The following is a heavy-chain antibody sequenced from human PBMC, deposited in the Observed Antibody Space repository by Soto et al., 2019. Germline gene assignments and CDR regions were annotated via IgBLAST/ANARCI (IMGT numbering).Heavy chain of an antibody. CDR1: GFTFRRDW. D-gene: IGHD3-16*01. CDR3: SGGGGDAV. V-gene: IGHV3-7*04. J-gene: IGHJ4*02. CDR2: INQDGTQK. Sequence: EERLVESGGGLVQPGGSLRLSCAISGFTFRRDWMNWVRQAPGKGLEWVAHINQDGTQKYYVDSVKGRFTIFRDNAKNSLYLQMNSLRVEDTAVYYCSGGGGDAVWGQGTLVTVSS.